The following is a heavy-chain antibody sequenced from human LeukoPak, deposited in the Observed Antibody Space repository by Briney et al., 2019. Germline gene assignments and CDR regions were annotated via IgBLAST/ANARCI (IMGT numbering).Heavy chain of an antibody. CDR3: AARWGYSSGDY. V-gene: IGHV3-23*01. CDR2: ISGSGGST. D-gene: IGHD3-22*01. CDR1: GFTFSSYA. Sequence: GGSLRLSCAASGFTFSSYAMSWVRQAPGKGLEWVSAISGSGGSTYYADSVKGRFTISRDNSENTLYLQMNSLRAEDTAVYYCAARWGYSSGDYWGQGTLVTVSS. J-gene: IGHJ4*02.